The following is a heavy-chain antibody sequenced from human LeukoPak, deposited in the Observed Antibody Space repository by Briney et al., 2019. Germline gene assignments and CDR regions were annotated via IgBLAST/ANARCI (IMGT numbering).Heavy chain of an antibody. D-gene: IGHD6-19*01. CDR1: GFTFSSYW. CDR2: IRYDGSNK. V-gene: IGHV3-30*02. J-gene: IGHJ4*02. Sequence: GSLRLSCAASGFTFSSYWMSWVRQAPGKGLEWVAFIRYDGSNKYYADSVKGRFTISRDNSKNTQYLQMNSLRAEDTAVYYCAKDRSSGWFNRYYFDYWGQGTLVTVSS. CDR3: AKDRSSGWFNRYYFDY.